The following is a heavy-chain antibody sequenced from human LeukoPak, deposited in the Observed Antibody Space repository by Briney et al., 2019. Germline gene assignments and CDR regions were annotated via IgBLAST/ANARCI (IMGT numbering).Heavy chain of an antibody. V-gene: IGHV3-23*01. CDR3: ASQRHHRVAVAGSFDY. CDR2: ISPDGIYI. J-gene: IGHJ4*02. D-gene: IGHD6-19*01. Sequence: GGSLRLSCAASGFTFSSYAMSWVRQTPGTGLEWLSAISPDGIYIYYADSVKGRFTTSRDNSKNTLYLQMNSLRAEDTAVYFCASQRHHRVAVAGSFDYWGQGTLVSVSP. CDR1: GFTFSSYA.